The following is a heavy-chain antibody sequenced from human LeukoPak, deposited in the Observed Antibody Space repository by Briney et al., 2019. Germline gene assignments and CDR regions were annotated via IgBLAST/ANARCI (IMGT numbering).Heavy chain of an antibody. CDR1: GYTFTSYD. V-gene: IGHV1-8*03. CDR3: ARLNQLLYRVRYFDY. D-gene: IGHD2-2*02. Sequence: ASVKVSCKASGYTFTSYDINWVRQATGQGREWMGWMNPNSGNTGYAQKFQGRVTITRNTSISTAYMELSSLRSEDTAVYYCARLNQLLYRVRYFDYWGQGTLVTVSS. J-gene: IGHJ4*02. CDR2: MNPNSGNT.